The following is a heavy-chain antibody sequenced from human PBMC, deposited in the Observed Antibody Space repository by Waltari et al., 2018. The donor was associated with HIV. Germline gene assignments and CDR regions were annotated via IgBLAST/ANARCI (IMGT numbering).Heavy chain of an antibody. J-gene: IGHJ4*02. D-gene: IGHD2-15*01. CDR2: LRRDTYEA. CDR3: VRDDPGYVPIDY. CDR1: GFACSRFS. Sequence: LVQSGGGEVPEGGSLLLSCSGPGFACSRFSLNWVRQTPRRGLEWVASLRRDTYEANYLASVRGRFTISRDNARSSAFLEMTGLRVEDTATYYCVRDDPGYVPIDYWGQGSQVIVS. V-gene: IGHV3-21*04.